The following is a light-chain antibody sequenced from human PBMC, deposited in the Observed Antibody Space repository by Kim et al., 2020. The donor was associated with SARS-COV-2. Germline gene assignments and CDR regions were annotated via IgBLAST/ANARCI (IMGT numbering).Light chain of an antibody. V-gene: IGKV1-5*03. Sequence: SASVGDRVTITCRASQSISSWLAWYQQEPGKAPKLLIYRASSLESGVPSRFSGSGSGTEFTLTISSLQPDDFATYHCQQYNSYPWTFGQGTKVDIK. CDR3: QQYNSYPWT. CDR1: QSISSW. CDR2: RAS. J-gene: IGKJ1*01.